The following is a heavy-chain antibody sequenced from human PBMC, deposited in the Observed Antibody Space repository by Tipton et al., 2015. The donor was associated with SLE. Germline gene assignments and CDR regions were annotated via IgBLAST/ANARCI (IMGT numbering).Heavy chain of an antibody. D-gene: IGHD2-15*01. CDR2: IYYSGST. V-gene: IGHV4-59*11. CDR1: GGSISSHY. CDR3: ASSGGSWVGMDV. J-gene: IGHJ6*02. Sequence: TLSLTCTVSGGSISSHYWSWIRQPPGKGLEWIGYIYYSGSTNYNPSLKSRVTISVDTSKNQFSLKLSSVTAADTAVYYCASSGGSWVGMDVWGQGTTVTVSS.